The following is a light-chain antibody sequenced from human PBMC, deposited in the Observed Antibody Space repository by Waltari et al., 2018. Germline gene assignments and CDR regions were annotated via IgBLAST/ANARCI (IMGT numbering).Light chain of an antibody. CDR2: DAS. CDR1: QDISNY. Sequence: DIQMTQSPSSLSASVGARVTITCQASQDISNYLNWYQQKPGKAPKLLIYDASNLETGVPSRFSGSGSGTDFTFTISRLEPEDFAVYYCQQYGSLPHTFGQGTNLEIK. CDR3: QQYGSLPHT. J-gene: IGKJ2*01. V-gene: IGKV1-33*01.